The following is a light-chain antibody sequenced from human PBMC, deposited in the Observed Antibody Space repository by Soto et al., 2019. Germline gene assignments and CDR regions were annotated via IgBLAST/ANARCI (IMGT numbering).Light chain of an antibody. J-gene: IGKJ2*03. CDR2: DVS. V-gene: IGKV1-5*01. Sequence: DIQMTQSPATLSASVGDRVTITCRASQSISSCLAWYQQKPGKAPQLLIYDVSTLQSGVPSSISGAGSEKDFTLTISSLRPDDVATYYCQQYNAYYSFGQGTKVDIK. CDR1: QSISSC. CDR3: QQYNAYYS.